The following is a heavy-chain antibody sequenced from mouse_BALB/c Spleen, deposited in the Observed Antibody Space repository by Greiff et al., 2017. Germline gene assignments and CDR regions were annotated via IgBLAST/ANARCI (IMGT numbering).Heavy chain of an antibody. V-gene: IGHV1-54*01. Sequence: GQLQQSGAELVRPGTSVKVSCKASGYAFTNYLIEWVKQRPGQGLEWIGVINPGSGGTNYNEKFKGKATLTADKSSSTAYMQLSSLTSDDSAVYFCARNAMITTYYYAMDYWGQGTSVTVSS. CDR1: GYAFTNYL. CDR3: ARNAMITTYYYAMDY. J-gene: IGHJ4*01. D-gene: IGHD2-4*01. CDR2: INPGSGGT.